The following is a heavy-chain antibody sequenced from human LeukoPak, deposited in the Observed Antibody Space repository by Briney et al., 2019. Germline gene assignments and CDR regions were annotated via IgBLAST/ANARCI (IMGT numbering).Heavy chain of an antibody. D-gene: IGHD3-3*01. V-gene: IGHV1-2*02. J-gene: IGHJ4*02. CDR2: INPNSGGT. Sequence: ASVKVSCKASGYTFTGYYMHWVRQAPGQGLEWMGWINPNSGGTNYAQKFQGRVTMTRDTSISTAYMELSRLRSDDTAVYYCASGITIFGVVIPAPCDYWGQGTLVTVSS. CDR3: ASGITIFGVVIPAPCDY. CDR1: GYTFTGYY.